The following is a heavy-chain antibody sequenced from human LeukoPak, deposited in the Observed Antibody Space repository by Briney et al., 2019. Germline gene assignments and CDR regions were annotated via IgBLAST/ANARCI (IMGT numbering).Heavy chain of an antibody. CDR1: GGSISSYC. V-gene: IGHV4-4*07. J-gene: IGHJ4*02. CDR3: ARGNYLTYDF. D-gene: IGHD1-7*01. Sequence: SETLSLTCTVSGGSISSYCWSWIRQPAGKGLEWIGRFYTSESTNYNPSLESRVTISVDTSKNQFSLNLTSVTAADTAMYYCARGNYLTYDFWGQGTLVSVSS. CDR2: FYTSEST.